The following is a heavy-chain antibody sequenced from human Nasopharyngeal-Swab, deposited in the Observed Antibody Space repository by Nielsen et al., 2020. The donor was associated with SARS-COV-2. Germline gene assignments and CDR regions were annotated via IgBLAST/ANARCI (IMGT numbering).Heavy chain of an antibody. CDR3: AREFGTRDAFNI. CDR1: GGSISSYY. CDR2: IYYSWST. Sequence: SETLSLTCTVSGGSISSYYWSWIRQRPGKGLEWIGYIYYSWSTNYNPSLKRRVTISVDTSKNQFSLKLSSVTVADTAVYYCAREFGTRDAFNIWGQGTMVTVSS. J-gene: IGHJ3*02. V-gene: IGHV4-59*01. D-gene: IGHD1-1*01.